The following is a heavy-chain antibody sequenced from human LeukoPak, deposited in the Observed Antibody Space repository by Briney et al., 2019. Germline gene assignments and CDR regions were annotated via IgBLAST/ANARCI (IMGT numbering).Heavy chain of an antibody. J-gene: IGHJ4*02. CDR1: GFTFSSYS. D-gene: IGHD6-19*01. CDR2: ISSSSTYI. V-gene: IGHV3-21*01. CDR3: ARGLAVAGTSYYFDS. Sequence: KSGGSLRLSCAASGFTFSSYSMNWVRQAPGKGLEWVSSISSSSTYIYHADSVKGRFTISGDNAKNSLSLQMNSLRAEDTAVYYCARGLAVAGTSYYFDSWGQGTLVSVSS.